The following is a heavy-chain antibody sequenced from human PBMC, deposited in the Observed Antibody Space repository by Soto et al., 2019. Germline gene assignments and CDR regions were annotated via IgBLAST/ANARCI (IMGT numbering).Heavy chain of an antibody. CDR2: ISYDGSNK. D-gene: IGHD3-10*01. CDR1: GFTFSSYG. J-gene: IGHJ6*02. Sequence: QVQLVESGGGVVQPGRSLRLSCAASGFTFSSYGMHWVRQAPGKGLEWVAVISYDGSNKYYADSVKGRFTISRDNSKNTLYLQMNSLRAEDTAVYYCAKDRPRSVRGVTQYPYYYYGMDVWGQGTTVTVSS. V-gene: IGHV3-30*18. CDR3: AKDRPRSVRGVTQYPYYYYGMDV.